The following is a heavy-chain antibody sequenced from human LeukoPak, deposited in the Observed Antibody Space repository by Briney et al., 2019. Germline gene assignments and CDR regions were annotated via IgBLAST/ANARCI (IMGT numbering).Heavy chain of an antibody. CDR1: VGSISSSSHY. CDR2: MYYSGGS. CDR3: ARDRGARDAFDI. Sequence: PSETLSLTCSLSVGSISSSSHYWGWIRQPPGKWLEWIGSMYYSGGSYHNPSLKSRVTISVDTSKNQLSLKLSSVTAADTAVYYCARDRGARDAFDIWGQGTMVTVSS. J-gene: IGHJ3*02. V-gene: IGHV4-39*07.